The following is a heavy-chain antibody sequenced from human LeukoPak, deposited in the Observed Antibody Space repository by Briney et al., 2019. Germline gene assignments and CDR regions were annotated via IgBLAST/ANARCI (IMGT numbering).Heavy chain of an antibody. CDR3: ASSHVTGYPHDY. J-gene: IGHJ4*02. V-gene: IGHV3-30*04. CDR1: GFTFNSYA. CDR2: ISYDGSKK. D-gene: IGHD6-13*01. Sequence: HPGGSLRLSCAASGFTFNSYATHWVRQAPGKGLEWVAVISYDGSKKNYADSVKGRFTISRDNSKNTLYLQMNSLRAEDTAVYYCASSHVTGYPHDYWGQGTLVTVSS.